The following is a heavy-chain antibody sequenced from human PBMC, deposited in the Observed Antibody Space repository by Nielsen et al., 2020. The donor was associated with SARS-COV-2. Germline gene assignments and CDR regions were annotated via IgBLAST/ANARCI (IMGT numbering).Heavy chain of an antibody. D-gene: IGHD1-26*01. J-gene: IGHJ4*02. Sequence: SCAASGFTFSSYAMSWVRPAPGKGLEWVSALTGSGRTTYYADSVKGRFTVSRDNSKNTLYLQMNSLRAEDTAVYYCAKIQQVGDTSRDYWGQGTLVTVSS. CDR2: LTGSGRTT. V-gene: IGHV3-23*01. CDR3: AKIQQVGDTSRDY. CDR1: GFTFSSYA.